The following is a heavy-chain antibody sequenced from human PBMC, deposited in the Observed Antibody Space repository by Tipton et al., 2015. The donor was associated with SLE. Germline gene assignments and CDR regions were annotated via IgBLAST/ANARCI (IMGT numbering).Heavy chain of an antibody. CDR2: IYSGVST. Sequence: SLRLSCAASGFTVSSNYMNWVRQAPGKGLEWVSVIYSGVSTYYADSVKGRFTIPRDNSKNTVYLQMSSLRAEDTAVYYCAREVDYRSAWFDSWGQGTLVTVSS. CDR3: AREVDYRSAWFDS. V-gene: IGHV3-66*01. CDR1: GFTVSSNY. J-gene: IGHJ5*01. D-gene: IGHD2-15*01.